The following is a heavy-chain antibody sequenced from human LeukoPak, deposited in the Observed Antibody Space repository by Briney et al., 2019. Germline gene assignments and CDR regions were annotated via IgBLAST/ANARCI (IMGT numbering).Heavy chain of an antibody. Sequence: GASVKASCKASGYTFTGYYMHWVRQAPGQGLEWMGRINPNSGGTNYAQKFQGRVTMTRDTSISTAYMELSRLRSDDTAVYYCAYLVGATSFDYWGQGTLVTVSS. CDR1: GYTFTGYY. CDR3: AYLVGATSFDY. D-gene: IGHD1-26*01. J-gene: IGHJ4*02. V-gene: IGHV1-2*06. CDR2: INPNSGGT.